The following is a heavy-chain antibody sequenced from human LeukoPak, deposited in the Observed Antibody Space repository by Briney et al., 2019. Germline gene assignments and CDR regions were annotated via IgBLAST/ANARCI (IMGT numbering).Heavy chain of an antibody. J-gene: IGHJ6*03. CDR3: ARLREMVRGYYYYMDV. CDR1: SGSISSYY. D-gene: IGHD3-10*01. Sequence: SETLSLTCTVSSGSISSYYWSWIRQPAGKGLEWIGRIYTSGSTNYNPSLKSRVTMSVDTSKNQFSLKLSSVTAADTAVYYCARLREMVRGYYYYMDVWGKGTTVTVSS. CDR2: IYTSGST. V-gene: IGHV4-4*07.